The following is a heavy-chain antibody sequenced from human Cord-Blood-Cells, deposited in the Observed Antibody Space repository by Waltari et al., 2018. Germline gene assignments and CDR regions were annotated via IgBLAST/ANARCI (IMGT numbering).Heavy chain of an antibody. D-gene: IGHD3-10*01. CDR2: IYYSGST. V-gene: IGHV4-39*01. Sequence: QLQLQESGPGLVKPSETLSLTCTVSGGSISSSSYYWGWLRQPPGKGLEWIGSIYYSGSTYYNPSLKSRVTISVDTSKNQFSLKLSSVTAADTAVYYCARTQTFPVYYGSGSYYNAFDIWGQGTMVTVSS. CDR1: GGSISSSSYY. CDR3: ARTQTFPVYYGSGSYYNAFDI. J-gene: IGHJ3*02.